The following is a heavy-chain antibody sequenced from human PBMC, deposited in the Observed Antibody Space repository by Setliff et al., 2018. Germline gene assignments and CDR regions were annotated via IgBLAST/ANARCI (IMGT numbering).Heavy chain of an antibody. CDR3: AREPYYSDSSGYYQNDAFDI. D-gene: IGHD3-22*01. J-gene: IGHJ3*02. CDR2: IYTSGIT. Sequence: PSETLSLTCTVSGGSISSGSYYWSWIRQPAGKGLEWIGHIYTSGITNSNPSLKSRVTISVDTSKNQFSLKLSSVTAADTAVYYCAREPYYSDSSGYYQNDAFDIWGQGTMVTVSS. CDR1: GGSISSGSYY. V-gene: IGHV4-61*09.